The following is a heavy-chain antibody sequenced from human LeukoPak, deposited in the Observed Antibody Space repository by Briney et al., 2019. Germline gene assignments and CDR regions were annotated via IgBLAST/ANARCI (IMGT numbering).Heavy chain of an antibody. Sequence: ASVKVSCKASGYTFTNYYMHWVRQAPGQGLEWMGIINPSGGSTNYAQKFQGRVTMTRDTSTSTVCMELSSLRSEDTAVYYCARDVRSSSSYYYYYYYMDVWGKGTTVTVSS. D-gene: IGHD6-6*01. V-gene: IGHV1-46*01. CDR1: GYTFTNYY. CDR2: INPSGGST. CDR3: ARDVRSSSSYYYYYYYMDV. J-gene: IGHJ6*03.